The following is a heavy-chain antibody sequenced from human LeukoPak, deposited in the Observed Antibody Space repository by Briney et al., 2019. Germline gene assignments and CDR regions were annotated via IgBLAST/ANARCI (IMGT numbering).Heavy chain of an antibody. CDR2: ISSSGSTI. J-gene: IGHJ3*02. D-gene: IGHD6-19*01. CDR3: ARVPYSSGWYHAFDI. Sequence: GGSLRLSCAVSGFTFSSYEMNWVRQAPGKGLEWVSYISSSGSTIYYADSVKGRFTISRDNAKNSLYLQMNSLRVEDTAVYYCARVPYSSGWYHAFDIWGQGTMVTVSS. V-gene: IGHV3-48*03. CDR1: GFTFSSYE.